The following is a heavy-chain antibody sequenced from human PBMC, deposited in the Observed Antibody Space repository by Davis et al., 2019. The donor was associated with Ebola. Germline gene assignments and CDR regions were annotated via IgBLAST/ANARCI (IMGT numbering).Heavy chain of an antibody. Sequence: SETLSLTCTVSGGSISSSSYYWGWIRQPPGKGLEWIGNIYYSGSTYYNPSLKSRVTISVDTSKNQFSLKLSSVTAADTAVHYCARPSYYYYGMDVWGQGTTVTVSS. V-gene: IGHV4-39*07. CDR1: GGSISSSSYY. CDR2: IYYSGST. J-gene: IGHJ6*02. CDR3: ARPSYYYYGMDV.